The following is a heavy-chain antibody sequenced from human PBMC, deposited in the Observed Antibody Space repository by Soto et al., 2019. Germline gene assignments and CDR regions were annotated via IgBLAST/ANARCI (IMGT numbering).Heavy chain of an antibody. CDR1: GFTFSNYA. J-gene: IGHJ6*03. V-gene: IGHV3-64*01. D-gene: IGHD6-19*01. CDR2: ISSNGVGT. Sequence: EVQLVESGGGLVQPGGSLRLSCAASGFTFSNYAMDWVRQAPGKDLEYVSGISSNGVGTYYANSVKDRFTISRDNSKNTLYLQMGSLRAEDMAVYYCARREQSDYYYMDVWGKGTSVTVSS. CDR3: ARREQSDYYYMDV.